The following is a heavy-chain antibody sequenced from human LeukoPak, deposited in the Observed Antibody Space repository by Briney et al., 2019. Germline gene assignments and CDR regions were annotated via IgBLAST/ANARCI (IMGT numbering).Heavy chain of an antibody. CDR3: AGIYCSGGSCYSVRFPLHY. Sequence: SETLSLTCTVSGGSISSYYWSWILQPPGKGLEWIGYIYYSGSTNYNPSLKSRVTISVDTSKNQFSLKLSSVTAADTAVYYCAGIYCSGGSCYSVRFPLHYWGQGTLVTVSS. CDR2: IYYSGST. V-gene: IGHV4-59*01. J-gene: IGHJ4*02. D-gene: IGHD2-15*01. CDR1: GGSISSYY.